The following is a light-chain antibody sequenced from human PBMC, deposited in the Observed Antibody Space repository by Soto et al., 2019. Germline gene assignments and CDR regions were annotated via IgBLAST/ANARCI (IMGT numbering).Light chain of an antibody. CDR1: QSVSSSY. V-gene: IGKV3-20*01. CDR2: GAS. CDR3: QQYGNSSWT. J-gene: IGKJ1*01. Sequence: EIVLTQSPGTLSLSPGERATLSCRASQSVSSSYLAWYQQTPGQAPRLLIYGASSRATGIPDRFSGSGSETDFTLTISRLEPEDFAVYYCQQYGNSSWTFGQGTKVEIK.